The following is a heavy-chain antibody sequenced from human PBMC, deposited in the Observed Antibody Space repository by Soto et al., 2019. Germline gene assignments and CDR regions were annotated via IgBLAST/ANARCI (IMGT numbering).Heavy chain of an antibody. J-gene: IGHJ5*02. CDR3: AKAGRPYYDLWSENRFDP. CDR2: ISGSGGAT. D-gene: IGHD3-3*01. V-gene: IGHV3-23*01. CDR1: GFTFTSYA. Sequence: PGGSLRLSCADSGFTFTSYAMTWVRQAPRKGLEWVSSISGSGGATYYADSVKGRFTISRDDSKNTLYLQLDSLRAEDTALYYCAKAGRPYYDLWSENRFDPWGQGTLVTVSS.